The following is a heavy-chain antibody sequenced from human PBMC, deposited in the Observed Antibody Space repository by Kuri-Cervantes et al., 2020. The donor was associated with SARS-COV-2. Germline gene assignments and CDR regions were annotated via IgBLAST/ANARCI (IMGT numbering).Heavy chain of an antibody. D-gene: IGHD1-26*01. CDR1: GFAFSSYA. CDR3: AKQSPAQWELLNPYYYYYMDV. J-gene: IGHJ6*03. Sequence: LSLTCAASGFAFSSYAMSWVRQAPGKGLEWVSAISGSGGSTYYADSVKGRFTISRDNSKNTLYLQMNSLRAEDTAVYYCAKQSPAQWELLNPYYYYYMDVWGKGTTVTVSS. CDR2: ISGSGGST. V-gene: IGHV3-23*01.